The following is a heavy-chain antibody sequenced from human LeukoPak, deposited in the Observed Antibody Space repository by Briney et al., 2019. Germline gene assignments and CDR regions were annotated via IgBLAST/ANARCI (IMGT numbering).Heavy chain of an antibody. D-gene: IGHD3-22*01. Sequence: SQTLSLTCTVSGGSISSYYWSWVRQPAGKGLEWIGRIYTSGSTNYNPSLKSRVTMSVATSKNQFSLKLSSVTAADTAVYYCAGLRRQGDSSGYYYADDYWGQGTLVTVSS. J-gene: IGHJ4*02. CDR2: IYTSGST. CDR1: GGSISSYY. V-gene: IGHV4-4*07. CDR3: AGLRRQGDSSGYYYADDY.